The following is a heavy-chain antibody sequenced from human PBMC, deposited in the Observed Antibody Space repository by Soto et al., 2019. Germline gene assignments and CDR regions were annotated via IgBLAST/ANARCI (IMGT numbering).Heavy chain of an antibody. CDR3: ARDRGYSNYGRWGTLDY. V-gene: IGHV3-30-3*01. D-gene: IGHD4-4*01. J-gene: IGHJ4*02. CDR1: GFTFSSYA. CDR2: ISYDGSNK. Sequence: QVQLVESGGGVVQPGRSLRLSCAASGFTFSSYAMHWVRQAPGKGLEWVAVISYDGSNKYYADSVKGRFTISRDNSKNXLYLQMNSLRAEDTAVYYCARDRGYSNYGRWGTLDYWGQGTLVTVSS.